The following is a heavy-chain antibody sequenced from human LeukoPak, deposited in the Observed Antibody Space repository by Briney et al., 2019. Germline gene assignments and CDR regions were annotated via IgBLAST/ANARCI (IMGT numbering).Heavy chain of an antibody. D-gene: IGHD2-2*01. V-gene: IGHV3-73*01. Sequence: GGSLKLSCAASGFTFSGSTLYWVRQASGKGLEWVGRIRSKANSYATAYAASVRGRFTISRDDSKNTGYLQMNNLKTEDTAVYYCARGKYHLFDYWGQGTPVTVSS. CDR2: IRSKANSYAT. CDR3: ARGKYHLFDY. CDR1: GFTFSGST. J-gene: IGHJ4*02.